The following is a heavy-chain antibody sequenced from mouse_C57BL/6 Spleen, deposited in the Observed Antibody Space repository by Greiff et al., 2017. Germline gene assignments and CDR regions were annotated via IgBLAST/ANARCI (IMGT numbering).Heavy chain of an antibody. CDR3: ARETDWDAVDY. D-gene: IGHD4-1*01. V-gene: IGHV1-82*01. Sequence: VQVVESGPELVKPGASVKISCKASGYAFSSSWMNWVKQRPGKGLEWIGRIYPGDGDTNYNGKFKGKATLTADKSSSTAYMQLSSLTSEDSAVYFCARETDWDAVDYWGQGTTLTVSS. J-gene: IGHJ2*01. CDR2: IYPGDGDT. CDR1: GYAFSSSW.